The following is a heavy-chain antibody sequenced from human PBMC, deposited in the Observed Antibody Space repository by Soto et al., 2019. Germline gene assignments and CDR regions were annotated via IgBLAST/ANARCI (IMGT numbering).Heavy chain of an antibody. V-gene: IGHV1-69*02. CDR1: GGTFSSYT. Sequence: QVQLVQSGAEVKKPGSSVKVSCKASGGTFSSYTISWVRQAPGQGLEWMGRIIPILGIANYAQKFQGRVTITADKSTSTAYMELSSLRSEDTAVYYCARANDGDYRSYFDYWGQGTLVTVSS. CDR3: ARANDGDYRSYFDY. CDR2: IIPILGIA. J-gene: IGHJ4*02. D-gene: IGHD4-17*01.